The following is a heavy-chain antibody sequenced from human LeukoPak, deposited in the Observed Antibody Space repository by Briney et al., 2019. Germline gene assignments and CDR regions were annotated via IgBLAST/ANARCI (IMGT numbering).Heavy chain of an antibody. CDR3: VRDHLDTAMLISRVAVYYGMDV. V-gene: IGHV3-23*01. CDR1: GFPFSDYA. CDR2: ISYSGTST. Sequence: GGSLRLSCAASGFPFSDYAMNWVRQAPGQGLEWVSSISYSGTSTYYAGSVKGRFTISRDNSKNTLYLQMNSLRAEDTAVYYCVRDHLDTAMLISRVAVYYGMDVWGQGTTVTVSS. J-gene: IGHJ6*02. D-gene: IGHD5-18*01.